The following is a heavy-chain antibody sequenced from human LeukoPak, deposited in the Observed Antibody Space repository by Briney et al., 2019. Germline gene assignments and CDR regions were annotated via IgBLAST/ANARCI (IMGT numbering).Heavy chain of an antibody. CDR3: AKIRGVVVVAATNY. D-gene: IGHD2-15*01. Sequence: PGGSLRLSRAASGFTFSSYAMSWVRQAPGKGLEWVSAISGSGGSTYYADSVKGRFTISRDNSKNTLYLQMNSLRAEDTAVYYCAKIRGVVVVAATNYWGQGTLVTVSS. CDR2: ISGSGGST. CDR1: GFTFSSYA. V-gene: IGHV3-23*01. J-gene: IGHJ4*02.